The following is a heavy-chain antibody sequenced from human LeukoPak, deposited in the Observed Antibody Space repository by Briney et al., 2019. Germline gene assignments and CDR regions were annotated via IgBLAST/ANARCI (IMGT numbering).Heavy chain of an antibody. CDR1: GGTFSSYA. J-gene: IGHJ6*02. V-gene: IGHV1-69*13. Sequence: ASVKVSCKASGGTFSSYAISWVRQAPGQGLEWMGGIIPIFGTANYAHKFQGRVTITADESTSTAYMELSSLRSEDTAVYYCARDPYKRWLQLNYYYYGMDVWGRGTTVTVSS. CDR3: ARDPYKRWLQLNYYYYGMDV. CDR2: IIPIFGTA. D-gene: IGHD5-24*01.